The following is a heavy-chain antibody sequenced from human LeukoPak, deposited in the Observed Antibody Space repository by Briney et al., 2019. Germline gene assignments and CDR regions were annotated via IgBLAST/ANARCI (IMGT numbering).Heavy chain of an antibody. CDR3: AKDRLVVVAATPELDY. V-gene: IGHV3-30*18. D-gene: IGHD2-15*01. CDR2: ISYDGSNK. Sequence: PGGSLRLSCAASGFTFSNAWMSWVRQAPGKGLEWVAIISYDGSNKYYADSVKGRFTISRDNSKNTLYLQMNSLRTEDTAVYYCAKDRLVVVAATPELDYWGQGTLVTVSS. CDR1: GFTFSNAW. J-gene: IGHJ4*02.